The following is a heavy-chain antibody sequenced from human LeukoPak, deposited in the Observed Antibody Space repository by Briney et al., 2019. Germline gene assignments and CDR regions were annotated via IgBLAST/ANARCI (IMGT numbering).Heavy chain of an antibody. Sequence: GGSLRLSCAASGFTFSSYSMNWVRQAPGKGLEWVSSISSSSSYIYYADSVKGRLTISRDNAKNSLYLQMNSLRAEDTAVYYCASRLKMTTVTTPYWGQGTLVTVSS. CDR3: ASRLKMTTVTTPY. V-gene: IGHV3-21*01. J-gene: IGHJ4*02. CDR1: GFTFSSYS. D-gene: IGHD4-17*01. CDR2: ISSSSSYI.